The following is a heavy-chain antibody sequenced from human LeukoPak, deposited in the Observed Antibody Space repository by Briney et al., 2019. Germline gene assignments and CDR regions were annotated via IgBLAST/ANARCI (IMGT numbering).Heavy chain of an antibody. CDR2: INAGNGNT. V-gene: IGHV1-3*03. J-gene: IGHJ5*02. CDR1: GYTFTSYA. Sequence: ASVKVSRKASGYTFTSYAMHWVRQAPGQRLEWMGWINAGNGNTKYSQEFQGRVTITRDAPARTAYTELSSLRSEDMAVYYCARSMVRGVIRWFDPWGRGTLVTASS. CDR3: ARSMVRGVIRWFDP. D-gene: IGHD3-10*01.